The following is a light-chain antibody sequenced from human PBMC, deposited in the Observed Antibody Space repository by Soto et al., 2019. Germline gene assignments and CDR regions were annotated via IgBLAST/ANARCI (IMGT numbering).Light chain of an antibody. CDR3: QQRSNWPLT. CDR1: QSVNSS. J-gene: IGKJ4*01. Sequence: EIVLTQSPATLSLSTGERATLSCRASQSVNSSLAWYQHKPGQPPRLLIYNASTRATGIPVKFSGSGSGTDFTLTISSLWSEDFAVYYCQQRSNWPLTFGGGTKVDIK. CDR2: NAS. V-gene: IGKV3-11*01.